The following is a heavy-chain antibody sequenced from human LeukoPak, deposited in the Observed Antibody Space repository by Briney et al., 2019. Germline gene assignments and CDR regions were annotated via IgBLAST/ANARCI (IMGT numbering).Heavy chain of an antibody. CDR2: IIPIFGTA. CDR1: GYTFTIYF. D-gene: IGHD2-21*02. V-gene: IGHV1-69*13. Sequence: GASVKVSCRTSGYTFTIYFLHWLRQAPGQGLEWMGGIIPIFGTANYAQKFQGRVTITADESTSTAYVELSSLRSEDTAVYYCARAADCGGDCYSFQRFDPWGQGTLVTVSS. CDR3: ARAADCGGDCYSFQRFDP. J-gene: IGHJ5*02.